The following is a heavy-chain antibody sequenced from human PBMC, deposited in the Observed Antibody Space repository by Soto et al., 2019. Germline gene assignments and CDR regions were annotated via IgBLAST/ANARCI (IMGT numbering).Heavy chain of an antibody. D-gene: IGHD3-3*01. J-gene: IGHJ4*02. Sequence: EVQLVESGGGLVQPGGSLRLSCEASGFTVNSYYMSWVRQAPGKGLEWVAVIPTDGVTYYADPVKGRFIISRDNSKSTLYLQVSSLRAEDTAVYYCAREKGTGDWDNFFHYWGQGTLVTVSS. CDR2: IPTDGVT. V-gene: IGHV3-66*01. CDR3: AREKGTGDWDNFFHY. CDR1: GFTVNSYY.